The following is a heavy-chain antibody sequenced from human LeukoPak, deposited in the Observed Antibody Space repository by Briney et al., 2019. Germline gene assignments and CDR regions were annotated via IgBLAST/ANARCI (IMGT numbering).Heavy chain of an antibody. J-gene: IGHJ4*02. Sequence: PGGSLRLSCAPSGFPFSSYAMSWVRQAPGRGLEWVSAISGSGGSKYYADSVNGRFTMSRDNCKNTLYLQMNRLSAENTAVYYCAKDAVWMATYYFDYWGQGTLVTVSS. CDR3: AKDAVWMATYYFDY. V-gene: IGHV3-23*01. D-gene: IGHD5-24*01. CDR1: GFPFSSYA. CDR2: ISGSGGSK.